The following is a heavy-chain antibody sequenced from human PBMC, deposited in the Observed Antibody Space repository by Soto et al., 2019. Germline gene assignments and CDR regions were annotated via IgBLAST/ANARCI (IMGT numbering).Heavy chain of an antibody. J-gene: IGHJ4*02. V-gene: IGHV3-23*01. Sequence: EVQLLESGGGLVLPGGSLRLSCAASGFTFNAYAMTWVRQAPGKGLEWVSAIGGSGGNRYYAASVKGRFTISRDNSKDALDVQMNSLRVEDTAVYYCARVASDYINSVDHWGQGILVTVSS. D-gene: IGHD4-4*01. CDR3: ARVASDYINSVDH. CDR1: GFTFNAYA. CDR2: IGGSGGNR.